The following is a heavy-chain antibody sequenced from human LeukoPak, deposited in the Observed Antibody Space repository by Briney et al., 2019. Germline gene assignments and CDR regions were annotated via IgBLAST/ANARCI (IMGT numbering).Heavy chain of an antibody. D-gene: IGHD4-23*01. J-gene: IGHJ6*03. CDR2: INHSGST. CDR3: ARREPHGDYGGKIRYYYYMDV. CDR1: GGSFSGYY. V-gene: IGHV4-34*01. Sequence: SETLSLTCAVYGGSFSGYYWSWIRQPPGKGLEWIGEINHSGSTNYNPSLKSRVTISVDTSKNQFSLKLSSLTAADMAMYYCARREPHGDYGGKIRYYYYMDVWGKGTTITISS.